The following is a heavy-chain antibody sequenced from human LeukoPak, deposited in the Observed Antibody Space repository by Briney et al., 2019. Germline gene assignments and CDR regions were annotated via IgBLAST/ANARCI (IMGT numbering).Heavy chain of an antibody. CDR3: ARGSAWFGEFYFDY. J-gene: IGHJ4*02. CDR2: INHSGGT. V-gene: IGHV4-34*01. Sequence: SETLSLTCSVYGESFSDYYWSWIRQPPGKGLEWIGQINHSGGTSFNSSLKSRVTISIDTSKNQFSLKLSSVTAADTAVYYCARGSAWFGEFYFDYWGQGTLVTVSS. CDR1: GESFSDYY. D-gene: IGHD3-10*01.